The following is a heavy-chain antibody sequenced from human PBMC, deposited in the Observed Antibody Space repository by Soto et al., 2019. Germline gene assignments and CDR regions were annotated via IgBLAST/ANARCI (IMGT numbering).Heavy chain of an antibody. J-gene: IGHJ5*02. V-gene: IGHV4-31*03. Sequence: QVQLQESGPGLVKPSQTLSVTCTVSGGSISSGGYYWSWIRQHPGKGLEWIGYIYYSGSTYYNPSLKSRVTISVDTSKNQFSLKLSSVTAADTAVYYCARAYCSSTSCDTLNWFDPWGQGTLVTVSS. D-gene: IGHD2-2*01. CDR2: IYYSGST. CDR1: GGSISSGGYY. CDR3: ARAYCSSTSCDTLNWFDP.